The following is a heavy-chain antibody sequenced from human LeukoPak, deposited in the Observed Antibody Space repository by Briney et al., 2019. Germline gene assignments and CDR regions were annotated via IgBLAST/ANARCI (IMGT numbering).Heavy chain of an antibody. D-gene: IGHD3-16*01. CDR3: ATGEYYFDF. Sequence: PGGSLRLSCAASGFTFPHYDMSWVRQAPGKGLEWVSTISDSGHDTSYADSVKGRFTISRDNSKNTLYLQMSSLRAEDTALYYCATGEYYFDFWGQGTLVTVSS. CDR2: ISDSGHDT. CDR1: GFTFPHYD. J-gene: IGHJ4*02. V-gene: IGHV3-23*01.